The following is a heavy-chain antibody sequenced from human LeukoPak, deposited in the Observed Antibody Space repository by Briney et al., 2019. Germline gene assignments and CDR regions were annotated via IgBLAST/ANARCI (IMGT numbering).Heavy chain of an antibody. V-gene: IGHV4-59*08. Sequence: SETLSLTCGVSGGSISSYYWSWIRQPPGKGLEWIGYIYYSGSTNYNPSLKSRVTISVDTSKNQFSLKLSSVTAADTAVYYCATIAAAETLIFDYWGQGTLVTVSS. CDR3: ATIAAAETLIFDY. D-gene: IGHD6-13*01. J-gene: IGHJ4*02. CDR1: GGSISSYY. CDR2: IYYSGST.